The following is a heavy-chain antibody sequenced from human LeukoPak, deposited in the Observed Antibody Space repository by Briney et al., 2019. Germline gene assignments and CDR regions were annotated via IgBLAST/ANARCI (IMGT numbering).Heavy chain of an antibody. CDR1: GYTLTELS. CDR2: FDPEDGET. D-gene: IGHD5-12*01. V-gene: IGHV1-24*01. J-gene: IGHJ6*02. Sequence: ASVKVSCKVSGYTLTELSMHWVRQAPGKGLEWMGGFDPEDGETIYAQKFQGRVTMTEDTSTDTAYMELSSLRSEDTAVYYCATDGFIVATTNYYYYGMDVWGQGTPVTVSS. CDR3: ATDGFIVATTNYYYYGMDV.